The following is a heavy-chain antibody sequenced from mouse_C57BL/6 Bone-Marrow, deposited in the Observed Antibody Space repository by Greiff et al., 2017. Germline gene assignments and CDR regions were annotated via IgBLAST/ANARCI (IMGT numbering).Heavy chain of an antibody. V-gene: IGHV1-64*01. CDR1: GYTFTSYW. J-gene: IGHJ1*03. D-gene: IGHD1-1*01. CDR2: INPNSGST. Sequence: QVQLQQPGAELVKPGASVKMSCKASGYTFTSYWMHWVKQRPGQGLEWIGMINPNSGSTTYNEKFKSKATLTVDKSSSTAYMQLSSLTSEDSAVYYCARWTLYYYGSSGYFDVWGTGTTVTGSS. CDR3: ARWTLYYYGSSGYFDV.